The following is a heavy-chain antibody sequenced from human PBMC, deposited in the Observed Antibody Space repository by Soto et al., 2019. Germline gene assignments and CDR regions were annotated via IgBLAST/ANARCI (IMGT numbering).Heavy chain of an antibody. D-gene: IGHD4-4*01. Sequence: QVQLVQSGAEVKKPGSSVKVSCKASGGTFSTYTITWVRQAPGQGLEWMGRIIPIIGIINYAQKLQGRVTISGDKFTGTAYMELTGLRSDDTAVYYCAGDPDSHYNDSHASSYPWGQGTLVTVSS. J-gene: IGHJ5*02. CDR3: AGDPDSHYNDSHASSYP. CDR1: GGTFSTYT. V-gene: IGHV1-69*08. CDR2: IIPIIGII.